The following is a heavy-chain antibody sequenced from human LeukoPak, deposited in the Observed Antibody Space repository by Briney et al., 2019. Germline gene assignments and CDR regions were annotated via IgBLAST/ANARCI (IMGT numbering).Heavy chain of an antibody. CDR2: IYPGDSDT. V-gene: IGHV5-51*01. J-gene: IGHJ5*02. D-gene: IGHD3-10*01. CDR1: GYSFTSYW. Sequence: GESLKISCKGSGYSFTSYWIGWVRQMPGKGLDWIGIIYPGDSDTRYSAFFKGKVSISADKYISTAYLQWSSMKASDTCMYYCARTMDGSGSYSPHWFGPWGQGTLVTVSS. CDR3: ARTMDGSGSYSPHWFGP.